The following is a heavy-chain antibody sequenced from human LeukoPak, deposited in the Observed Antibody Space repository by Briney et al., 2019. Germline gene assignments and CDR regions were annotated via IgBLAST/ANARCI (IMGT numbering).Heavy chain of an antibody. D-gene: IGHD4-23*01. V-gene: IGHV1-2*02. CDR3: ATPPGKVDY. CDR1: GFTFTGFH. CDR2: INPNSGGT. J-gene: IGHJ4*02. Sequence: GASVKVSCKTSGFTFTGFHTHWVRQAPGQGLEWMGWINPNSGGTTYAQKFQGRVNMTRDTSISAVYMELSRLTSDDTAVYYCATPPGKVDYWGQGTLVTVSS.